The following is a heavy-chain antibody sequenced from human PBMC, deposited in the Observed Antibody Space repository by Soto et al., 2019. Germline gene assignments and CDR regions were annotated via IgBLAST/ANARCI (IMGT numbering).Heavy chain of an antibody. CDR2: IYYSGST. J-gene: IGHJ4*02. Sequence: PSETLSLTCTVSGGSISSYYGSWIRQPPGKGLEWIGYIYYSGSTNYNPSLKSRVTISVDTSKNQFSLKLSSVTAADTAVYYCARSINSSSPVFDYWGQGTLVTVSS. D-gene: IGHD6-6*01. CDR1: GGSISSYY. CDR3: ARSINSSSPVFDY. V-gene: IGHV4-59*08.